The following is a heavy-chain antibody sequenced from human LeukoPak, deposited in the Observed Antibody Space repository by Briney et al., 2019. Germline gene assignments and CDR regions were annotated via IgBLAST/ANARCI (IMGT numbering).Heavy chain of an antibody. CDR2: INPNSGGT. V-gene: IGHV1-2*02. D-gene: IGHD3-10*01. CDR1: GYTFTGYY. CDR3: ARGAGYGSGSYSLYYYYYYMDA. Sequence: ASVKVSCRASGYTFTGYYMHWVRQAPGQGLEWMGWINPNSGGTNYAQKFQGRVTMTRDTSISTAYMELSRLRSDDTAVYYCARGAGYGSGSYSLYYYYYYMDAWGKGTTVTISS. J-gene: IGHJ6*03.